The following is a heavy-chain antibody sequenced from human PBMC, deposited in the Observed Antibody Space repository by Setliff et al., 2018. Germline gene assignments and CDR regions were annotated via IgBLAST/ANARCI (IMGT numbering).Heavy chain of an antibody. J-gene: IGHJ6*03. D-gene: IGHD3-16*02. CDR2: INTNTGNP. V-gene: IGHV7-4-1*02. CDR1: GYTFTGYY. Sequence: GASVKVSCKASGYTFTGYYFHWVRQAPGQGLEWMGWINTNTGNPSYAQGFTGRFVFSLDTSVSTAYLQISSLKPEDTAMYYCARASRFATIVWKGDYYMDVWGKGTTVTVSS. CDR3: ARASRFATIVWKGDYYMDV.